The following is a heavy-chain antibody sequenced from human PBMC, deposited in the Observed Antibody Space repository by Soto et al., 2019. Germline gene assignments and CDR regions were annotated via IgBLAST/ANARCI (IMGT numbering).Heavy chain of an antibody. Sequence: QVQLQESGPGLVKPSETLSLTCTVSGGSISSYYWSWIRQPPGKGLEWIGYIYYSGSTNYNPSLKSRVTISVDTSKNQFSLKLSSVTAADTAVYYCARHKPTGWGIAAEIDYWGQGTLVTVSS. CDR3: ARHKPTGWGIAAEIDY. CDR1: GGSISSYY. V-gene: IGHV4-59*08. J-gene: IGHJ4*02. CDR2: IYYSGST. D-gene: IGHD6-13*01.